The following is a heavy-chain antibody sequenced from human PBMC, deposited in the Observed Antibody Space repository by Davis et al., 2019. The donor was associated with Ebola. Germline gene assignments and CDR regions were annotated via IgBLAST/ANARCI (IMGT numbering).Heavy chain of an antibody. CDR2: ISYDGSNK. CDR1: GFIFSSYV. Sequence: GESLKISCAASGFIFSSYVMSWVRQAPGKGLEWVAVISYDGSNKYYGESVKGRFTVSRDNSKNTLFLQMNSLRTEDTAVYYCARATVLDYWGQGTLVTVSS. CDR3: ARATVLDY. D-gene: IGHD1-1*01. V-gene: IGHV3-30*03. J-gene: IGHJ4*02.